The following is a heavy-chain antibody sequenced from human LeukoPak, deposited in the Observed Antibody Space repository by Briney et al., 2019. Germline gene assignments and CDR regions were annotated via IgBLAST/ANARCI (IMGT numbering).Heavy chain of an antibody. D-gene: IGHD2-15*01. CDR2: INWNGGST. V-gene: IGHV3-20*04. Sequence: GGSLRLSCAASGFTFDDYGMSWVRQAPGKGLEWVSGINWNGGSTGYADSVKGRFTISRDNAKNSLYLQMNSLRAEDTAVYYCARHGRVGYCSGGSCSTDYWGQGTLVTVSS. CDR1: GFTFDDYG. J-gene: IGHJ4*02. CDR3: ARHGRVGYCSGGSCSTDY.